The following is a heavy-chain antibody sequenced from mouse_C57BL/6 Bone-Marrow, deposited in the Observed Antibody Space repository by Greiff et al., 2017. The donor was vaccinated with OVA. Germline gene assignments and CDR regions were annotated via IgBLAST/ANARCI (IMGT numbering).Heavy chain of an antibody. J-gene: IGHJ2*01. Sequence: VKLQESGAELARPGASVKLSCKASGYTFTSYGISWVKQRTGQGLEWIGEIYPRSGNTYYNETFKGKATLTADKSSSTAYMELRSLTSEDSAVYFCARKKNYYGSSQYYFDYWGQGTTLTVSS. CDR1: GYTFTSYG. CDR2: IYPRSGNT. D-gene: IGHD1-1*01. V-gene: IGHV1-81*01. CDR3: ARKKNYYGSSQYYFDY.